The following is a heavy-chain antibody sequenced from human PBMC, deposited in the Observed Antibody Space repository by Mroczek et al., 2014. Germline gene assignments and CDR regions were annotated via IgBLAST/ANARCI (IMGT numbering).Heavy chain of an antibody. V-gene: IGHV4-59*01. CDR1: GGSISSYY. CDR2: IYYSGST. CDR3: ARVGGSSWYKESDYYYYYGMDV. Sequence: QVQLQESGPGLVKPSETLSLTCTVSGGSISSYYWSWIRQPPGKGLEWIGYIYYSGSTNYNPSLKSRVTISVDTSKNQFSLKLSSVTAADTAVYYCARVGGSSWYKESDYYYYYGMDVWGQGTTVTVSS. J-gene: IGHJ6*02. D-gene: IGHD6-13*01.